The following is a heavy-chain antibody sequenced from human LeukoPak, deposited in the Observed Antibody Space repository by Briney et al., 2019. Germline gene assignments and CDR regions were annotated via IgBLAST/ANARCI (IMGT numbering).Heavy chain of an antibody. V-gene: IGHV1-8*01. CDR2: LNHNSGNT. CDR3: ARGGYYDFWSGYSVDWFDP. CDR1: GYTFTSYD. Sequence: ASVKVSCKASGYTFTSYDINWVRQATGQGLEWMGWLNHNSGNTGYAQKYQGRVTMTRNTSISTAYMELSSLRSEDTAVYYCARGGYYDFWSGYSVDWFDPWGQETLVTVSS. D-gene: IGHD3-3*01. J-gene: IGHJ5*02.